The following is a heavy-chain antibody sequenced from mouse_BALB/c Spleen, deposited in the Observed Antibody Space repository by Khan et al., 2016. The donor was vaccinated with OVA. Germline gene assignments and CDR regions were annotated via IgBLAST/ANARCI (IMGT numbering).Heavy chain of an antibody. Sequence: VQRVESGGGLVQPGGSRKLSCAASGFTFSSYGMHWVRQAPEKGLEWVAYISGDSSTIYYADTVKGRFTISRDNPKNTLFLQMTSLMSEDTARYYCATSYFYGYYFDYWGPGTTLTVSS. D-gene: IGHD1-1*01. CDR2: ISGDSSTI. V-gene: IGHV5-17*02. J-gene: IGHJ2*01. CDR3: ATSYFYGYYFDY. CDR1: GFTFSSYG.